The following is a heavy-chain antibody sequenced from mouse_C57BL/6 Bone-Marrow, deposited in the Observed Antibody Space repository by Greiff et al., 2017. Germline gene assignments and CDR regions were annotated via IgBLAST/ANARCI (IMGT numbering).Heavy chain of an antibody. Sequence: QVQLQQPGAELVKPGASVKLSRKASGYTFTSYWMHWVKQRPGRGLEWIGRIDPNSGGTKYNEKFKSKATLTVDKPSSTAYMQLSSLTSEDSAVYYWARSGTAQATCARFAYWGQGTRVTVSA. CDR2: IDPNSGGT. CDR3: ARSGTAQATCARFAY. CDR1: GYTFTSYW. V-gene: IGHV1-72*01. D-gene: IGHD3-2*02. J-gene: IGHJ3*01.